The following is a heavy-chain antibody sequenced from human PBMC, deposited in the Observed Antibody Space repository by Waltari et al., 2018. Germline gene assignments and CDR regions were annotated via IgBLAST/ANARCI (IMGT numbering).Heavy chain of an antibody. CDR3: ARDLLRVGAQTSVTMVRGLLEY. Sequence: QVQLVQSGAEVKKPGASVKVSCKASGYTFTNYYMHWVRQAPGQGLEWMGIISAMGGSTSYAQKFQGGVTMTRDTSTSTVYMELSSLRSEDTAVYYCARDLLRVGAQTSVTMVRGLLEYWGQGTLVTLSS. D-gene: IGHD3-10*01. V-gene: IGHV1-46*01. CDR2: ISAMGGST. CDR1: GYTFTNYY. J-gene: IGHJ4*02.